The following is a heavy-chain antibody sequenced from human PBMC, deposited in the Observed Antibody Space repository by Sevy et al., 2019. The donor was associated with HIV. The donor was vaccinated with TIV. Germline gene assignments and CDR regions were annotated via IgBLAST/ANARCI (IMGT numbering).Heavy chain of an antibody. Sequence: GGSLRLSCAASGFTFTTYAMSWVRQAPGKGLEWVSAISGSGDSTYDVVSVKGRFTVSRDNSKNTLYLQMNSLRAEDTAVYYCARDVRWYCSSTSCYVFDYWGQGTLVTVSS. CDR3: ARDVRWYCSSTSCYVFDY. CDR2: ISGSGDST. V-gene: IGHV3-23*01. D-gene: IGHD2-2*01. J-gene: IGHJ4*02. CDR1: GFTFTTYA.